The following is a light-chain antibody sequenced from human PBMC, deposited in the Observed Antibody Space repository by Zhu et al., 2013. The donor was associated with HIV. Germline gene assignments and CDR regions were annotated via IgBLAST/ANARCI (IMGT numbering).Light chain of an antibody. Sequence: EVVLTQSPATLSLSPGERVTLSCRASRSVGTYLSWYQQKSGQAPRLLIYGAFKRATGIPARFSGSGSGTDFTLTISSLEPEDFAIYYCQFREDWPPGATFGQGTRLEIK. J-gene: IGKJ5*01. CDR1: RSVGTY. V-gene: IGKV3-11*01. CDR2: GAF. CDR3: QFREDWPPGAT.